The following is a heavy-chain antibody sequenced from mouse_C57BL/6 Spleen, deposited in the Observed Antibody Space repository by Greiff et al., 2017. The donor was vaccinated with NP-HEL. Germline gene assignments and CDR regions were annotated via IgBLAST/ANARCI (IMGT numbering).Heavy chain of an antibody. J-gene: IGHJ4*01. CDR2: INPSSGYS. CDR1: GYTFTSYT. CDR3: ASGSSLYYCAMDY. V-gene: IGHV1-4*01. Sequence: QVQLKESGAELARPGASVKMSCKASGYTFTSYTMHWVKQRPGQGLEWIGYINPSSGYSKYNQKFKDKATLTADKSSSTAYMQLSSLTSEDSAVYYCASGSSLYYCAMDYWGQGTSVTVSS. D-gene: IGHD1-1*01.